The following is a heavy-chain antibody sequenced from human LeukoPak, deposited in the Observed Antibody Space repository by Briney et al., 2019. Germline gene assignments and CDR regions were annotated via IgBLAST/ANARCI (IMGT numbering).Heavy chain of an antibody. CDR3: ASMDTAMVTNFDY. J-gene: IGHJ4*02. CDR1: GGSISSYY. Sequence: SETLSLTCTVSGGSISSYYWSWIRQPPGKGLEWIGYIYYSGSTNYNPSLKSRVTISVDTSKNQFSLKLSSVTAADTAVYYCASMDTAMVTNFDYWGQGTLVTVSS. D-gene: IGHD5-18*01. CDR2: IYYSGST. V-gene: IGHV4-59*08.